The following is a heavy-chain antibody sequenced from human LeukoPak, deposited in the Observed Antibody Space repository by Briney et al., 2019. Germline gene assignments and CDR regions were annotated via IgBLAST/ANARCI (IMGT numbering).Heavy chain of an antibody. CDR1: GGTFSSYA. CDR3: ARGNYYDSSGPTHLVRFDP. D-gene: IGHD3-22*01. J-gene: IGHJ5*02. Sequence: SVKVSCKASGGTFSSYAISWVRQAPGQGLEWMERIIPILGIANYAQKFQGRVTITADKSTSTAYMELSSLRSEDTAVYYCARGNYYDSSGPTHLVRFDPWGQGTLVTVSS. V-gene: IGHV1-69*04. CDR2: IIPILGIA.